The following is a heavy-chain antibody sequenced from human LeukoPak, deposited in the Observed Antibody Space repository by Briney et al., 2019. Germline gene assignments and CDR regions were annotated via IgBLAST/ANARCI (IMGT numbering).Heavy chain of an antibody. V-gene: IGHV3-21*01. CDR2: ISSSSSYI. CDR1: GFTFSSYS. D-gene: IGHD6-13*01. Sequence: GGSLRLSCAASGFTFSSYSMNWVRQAPGKGLEWVSSISSSSSYIYYADSVKGRFTISRDNAKNSLYLQMNSLRAEDTAVFYCAREPGIAAAGTDPDYWGQGTLVTVSS. J-gene: IGHJ4*02. CDR3: AREPGIAAAGTDPDY.